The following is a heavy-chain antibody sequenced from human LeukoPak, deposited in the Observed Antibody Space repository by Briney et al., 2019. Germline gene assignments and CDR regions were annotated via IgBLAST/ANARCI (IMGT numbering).Heavy chain of an antibody. CDR3: ATRPPWEPQFDY. CDR1: GYTLTELS. V-gene: IGHV1-24*01. J-gene: IGHJ4*02. D-gene: IGHD1-26*01. CDR2: FDPEDGET. Sequence: ASLKVSCKVSGYTLTELSMHWVRQAPGKGLEWMGGFDPEDGETIYAQKFQGRVTMTEDTSTDTAYMELSSLRSEDTAVYYCATRPPWEPQFDYWGQGTLVTVSS.